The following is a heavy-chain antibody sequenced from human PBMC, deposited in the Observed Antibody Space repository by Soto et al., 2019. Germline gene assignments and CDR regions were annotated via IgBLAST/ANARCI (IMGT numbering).Heavy chain of an antibody. J-gene: IGHJ4*02. CDR2: INHSGNT. V-gene: IGHV4-34*01. CDR1: GKSLSGYY. CDR3: ARHHVRGRTIAGAAEF. Sequence: QVQLQQWGAGLLKPSETLSLTCAVCGKSLSGYYWSWIRQPPGKALEWIGEINHSGNTNYNPSLKSRVTISVDTSKNQLFLNLSSVTAADTAMYYCARHHVRGRTIAGAAEFWGQGTLVTVSS. D-gene: IGHD1-26*01.